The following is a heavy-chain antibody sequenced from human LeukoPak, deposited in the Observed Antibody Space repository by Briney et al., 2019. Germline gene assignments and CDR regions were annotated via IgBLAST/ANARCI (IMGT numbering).Heavy chain of an antibody. CDR1: GGSISSSNW. V-gene: IGHV4-4*02. CDR3: ARISGNSGYDPFDY. CDR2: IYHSGST. D-gene: IGHD5-12*01. J-gene: IGHJ4*02. Sequence: PSETLSLTCAVSGGSISSSNWWSWVRQPPGKGLEWIGEIYHSGSTNYNPSLKSRVTISVDKSKNQFSLKLSSVTAADTAVYYCARISGNSGYDPFDYWGQGTLVTVSS.